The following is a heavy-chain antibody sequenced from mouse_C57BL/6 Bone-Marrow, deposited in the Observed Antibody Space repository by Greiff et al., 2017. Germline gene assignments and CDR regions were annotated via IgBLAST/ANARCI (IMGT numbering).Heavy chain of an antibody. V-gene: IGHV14-1*01. CDR2: IDPEDGDT. Sequence: EVQLQQSGAELVRPGASVKLSCTASGFNIKDYYMHWVKQRPEQGLEWIGRIDPEDGDTEYAPKFQGKATMTADTSSNTAYLQLSSLTSEDTAVYYCTSPTMVKSAMDYWGQGTSVTVSS. D-gene: IGHD2-9*01. CDR1: GFNIKDYY. J-gene: IGHJ4*01. CDR3: TSPTMVKSAMDY.